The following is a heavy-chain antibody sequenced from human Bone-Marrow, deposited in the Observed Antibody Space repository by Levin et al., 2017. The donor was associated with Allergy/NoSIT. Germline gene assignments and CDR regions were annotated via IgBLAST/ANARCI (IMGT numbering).Heavy chain of an antibody. D-gene: IGHD6-13*01. Sequence: SETLSLTCTVSDDSINSGSFYWGWVRQPPGKGLDWIGSIYFNGRTFYNPSLKTRVTISVDTSKNQFSLELTPLTAADTAVYYCVKHDLRSSSWWDIRNPVDSWGQGTLVTVSS. CDR1: DDSINSGSFY. CDR3: VKHDLRSSSWWDIRNPVDS. CDR2: IYFNGRT. V-gene: IGHV4-39*01. J-gene: IGHJ4*02.